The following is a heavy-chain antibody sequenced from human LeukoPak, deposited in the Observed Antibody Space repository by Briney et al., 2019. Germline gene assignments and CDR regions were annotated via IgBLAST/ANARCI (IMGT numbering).Heavy chain of an antibody. CDR3: AGRFLEWLLDY. J-gene: IGHJ4*02. V-gene: IGHV4-39*01. CDR1: GGSISSNNYY. D-gene: IGHD3-3*01. CDR2: IYYTGGT. Sequence: TPSETLSLTCTVSGGSISSNNYYWGWIRQPPGKGLEWIGSIYYTGGTYYNPSLKSRVTISLDTPKNQFSLKLSSVTAADTAVYYCAGRFLEWLLDYWGQGTLVTVSS.